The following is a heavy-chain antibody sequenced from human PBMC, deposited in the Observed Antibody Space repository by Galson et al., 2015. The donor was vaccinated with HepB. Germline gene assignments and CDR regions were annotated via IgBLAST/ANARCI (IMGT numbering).Heavy chain of an antibody. Sequence: SVKVSCKASGGTFSSHAISWVRQAPGQGLEWMGGIIPTFGTPDYAPKFRGRVAIIADESTTTAYMELSSLRSEDTAVYYCAREGVSIPSPDAFDVWGQGTMVTVSS. CDR3: AREGVSIPSPDAFDV. CDR2: IIPTFGTP. V-gene: IGHV1-69*13. J-gene: IGHJ3*01. D-gene: IGHD3-16*01. CDR1: GGTFSSHA.